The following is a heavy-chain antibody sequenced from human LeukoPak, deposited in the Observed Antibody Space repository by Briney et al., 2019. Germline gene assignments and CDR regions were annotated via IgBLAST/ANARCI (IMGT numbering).Heavy chain of an antibody. CDR1: GYTFTNYY. CDR2: INPCGGNT. Sequence: ASVKVSCKASGYTFTNYYIHWVRQAPGQGLAWMGLINPCGGNTNYAQNFQGRITMTRDTSASTVYMELSSLRSEDTAIYYCARIRDGYNDAYDIWGQGTVVTVPS. V-gene: IGHV1-46*01. CDR3: ARIRDGYNDAYDI. J-gene: IGHJ3*02. D-gene: IGHD5-24*01.